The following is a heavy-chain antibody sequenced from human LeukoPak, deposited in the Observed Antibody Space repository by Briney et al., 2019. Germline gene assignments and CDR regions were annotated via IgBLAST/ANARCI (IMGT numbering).Heavy chain of an antibody. Sequence: PGGSLRLSCAASGFTFSSFAIHWVRQAPGKGLEWVALISYDGSNKYYADSVKGRFTISRENSNNTLYLQMNSLRAEDTAVYYCARAPYTSGWYFAFDYWGQGTLVTVSS. CDR2: ISYDGSNK. D-gene: IGHD6-19*01. CDR3: ARAPYTSGWYFAFDY. V-gene: IGHV3-30-3*01. J-gene: IGHJ4*02. CDR1: GFTFSSFA.